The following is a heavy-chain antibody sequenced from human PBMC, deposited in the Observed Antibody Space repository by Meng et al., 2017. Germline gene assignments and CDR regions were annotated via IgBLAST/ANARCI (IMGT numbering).Heavy chain of an antibody. CDR3: ARSHVLLWFGEDLDY. J-gene: IGHJ4*02. V-gene: IGHV1-3*01. Sequence: QVQRVQSCAEVKKPGASVKVYCNDYGYTFTSYARHGVRQAPGQRLEWMVWINAGNGNTKYSQKFQGRVTITRDTSASTAYMELSSLRSEDTAVYYCARSHVLLWFGEDLDYWGQGTLVTVSS. CDR2: INAGNGNT. CDR1: GYTFTSYA. D-gene: IGHD3-10*01.